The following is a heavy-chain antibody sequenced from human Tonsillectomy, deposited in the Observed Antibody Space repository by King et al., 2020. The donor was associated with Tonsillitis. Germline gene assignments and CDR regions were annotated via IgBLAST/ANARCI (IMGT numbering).Heavy chain of an antibody. CDR2: ISSDRSNK. V-gene: IGHV3-30*04. J-gene: IGHJ5*02. D-gene: IGHD5/OR15-5a*01. Sequence: QLVQSGGGVVQPGRSLRLSCAASGFSFSSYAMHWVRQAPGQGLEWVAVISSDRSNKYYADSVKGRFTISRDNSKNTLYLQMNSLRAEDTAVYYCARGGLGSWFDPWGQRTLVTVSS. CDR3: ARGGLGSWFDP. CDR1: GFSFSSYA.